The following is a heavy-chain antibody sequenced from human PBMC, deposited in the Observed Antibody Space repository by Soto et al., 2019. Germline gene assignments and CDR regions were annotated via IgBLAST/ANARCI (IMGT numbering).Heavy chain of an antibody. Sequence: QLVESGGGVVQPGTSLRLSCAGSGFDFRGLAMHWVRQAPGKGPEWVAVISYDGSNEYYGDSVKGRFIISRDNSKNTLYLQMNSLRAEDSAVYYCARDPSTGSADYWGQGTLVIVSS. J-gene: IGHJ4*02. V-gene: IGHV3-30*03. CDR2: ISYDGSNE. CDR3: ARDPSTGSADY. D-gene: IGHD3-9*01. CDR1: GFDFRGLA.